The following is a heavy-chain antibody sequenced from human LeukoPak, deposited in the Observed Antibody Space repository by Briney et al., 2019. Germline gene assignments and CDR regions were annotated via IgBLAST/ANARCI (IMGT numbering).Heavy chain of an antibody. CDR1: GFTFSSYS. CDR2: ISSSSSTI. J-gene: IGHJ4*02. V-gene: IGHV3-48*04. D-gene: IGHD2-15*01. Sequence: PGGSLRLSCAASGFTFSSYSMNWVRQAPGKGLEWVSYISSSSSTIYYADSVKGRFTISRDNAKNSLYLQMNSLRAEDTAVYYCARGDHVVVVAATQGDYWGQGTLVTVSS. CDR3: ARGDHVVVVAATQGDY.